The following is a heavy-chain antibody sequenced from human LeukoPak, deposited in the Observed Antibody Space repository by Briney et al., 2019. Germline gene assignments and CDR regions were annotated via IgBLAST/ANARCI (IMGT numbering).Heavy chain of an antibody. Sequence: SETLSLTCTVSGGSISSYYWSWLRQPPGKGLEWIGYIYYSGSTNYNPSLKSRVTISVDTSKNQFSLKLSSVTAADTAVYYCARDRPPNWNDAYYYGMDVWGQGTTVTVSS. CDR2: IYYSGST. CDR3: ARDRPPNWNDAYYYGMDV. D-gene: IGHD1-1*01. CDR1: GGSISSYY. J-gene: IGHJ6*02. V-gene: IGHV4-59*01.